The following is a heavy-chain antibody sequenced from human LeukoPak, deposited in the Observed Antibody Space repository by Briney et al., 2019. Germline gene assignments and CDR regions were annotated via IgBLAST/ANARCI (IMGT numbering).Heavy chain of an antibody. J-gene: IGHJ6*03. V-gene: IGHV4-39*07. CDR2: IYYSGST. Sequence: SETLSLTCTVSGGSIMSSTYYWGWIRQSPGKGLEWIGTIYYSGSTYYNPSLKSRVSMSVDTSKSQFSLRLTSVTAADTAVYFCAGDRSYVDVWGKGTTVTVSS. CDR1: GGSIMSSTYY. CDR3: AGDRSYVDV.